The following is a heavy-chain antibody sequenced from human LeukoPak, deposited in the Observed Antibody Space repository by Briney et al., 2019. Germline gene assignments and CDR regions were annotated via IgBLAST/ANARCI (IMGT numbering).Heavy chain of an antibody. CDR1: GGTFSSYA. V-gene: IGHV1-69*13. Sequence: GASVKVSCKASGGTFSSYAISWVRQAPGQGLEWMGGIIPIFGTANYAQKFQGRVTITADESTSTAYMELSSLRSEDTAVYYCARGPSGGTFDYWGQGTLATVSS. CDR3: ARGPSGGTFDY. D-gene: IGHD1-1*01. CDR2: IIPIFGTA. J-gene: IGHJ4*02.